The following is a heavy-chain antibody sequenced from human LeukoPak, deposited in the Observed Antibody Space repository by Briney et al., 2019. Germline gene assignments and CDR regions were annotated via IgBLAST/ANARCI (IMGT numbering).Heavy chain of an antibody. V-gene: IGHV4-59*01. CDR1: GGSLSSYY. Sequence: SETLSLTCTVSGGSLSSYYCSWIRQPPGKGLEWIGYIYYSGSTNYNPSLKSRVTISVDTSKNQFSLKLSSVTAADTAVYYCARDAPRGWFDPWGQGTLVTVSS. J-gene: IGHJ5*02. CDR2: IYYSGST. CDR3: ARDAPRGWFDP.